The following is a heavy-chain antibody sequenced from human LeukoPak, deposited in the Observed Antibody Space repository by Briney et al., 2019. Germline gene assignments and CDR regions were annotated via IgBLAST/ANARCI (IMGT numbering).Heavy chain of an antibody. CDR2: IKQDGGEK. D-gene: IGHD3-3*01. CDR3: ARVQYYDFWSGPTGWFDP. CDR1: GFTLSSYW. Sequence: GGSLRLSCAASGFTLSSYWMSWVRQAPGKGLEWVANIKQDGGEKYYVDSVKGRFTISRDNAKNSLYLQMNSLRAEDTAVYYCARVQYYDFWSGPTGWFDPWGQGTLVTVSS. V-gene: IGHV3-7*01. J-gene: IGHJ5*02.